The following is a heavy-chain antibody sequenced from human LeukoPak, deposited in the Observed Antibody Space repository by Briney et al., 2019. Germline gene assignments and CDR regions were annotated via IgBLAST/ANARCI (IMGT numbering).Heavy chain of an antibody. CDR1: GFTFSSYA. D-gene: IGHD3-16*02. Sequence: PGGSLRLSCAASGFTFSSYAMSWVRQAPGKGLEWVANIKQDGSEKYYVDSVKGRFTISRDNAKNSLYLQMNSLRAEDTAVYYCARDNPDYDYIWGSYRGGDAFDIWGQGTMVTVSS. CDR2: IKQDGSEK. CDR3: ARDNPDYDYIWGSYRGGDAFDI. J-gene: IGHJ3*02. V-gene: IGHV3-7*01.